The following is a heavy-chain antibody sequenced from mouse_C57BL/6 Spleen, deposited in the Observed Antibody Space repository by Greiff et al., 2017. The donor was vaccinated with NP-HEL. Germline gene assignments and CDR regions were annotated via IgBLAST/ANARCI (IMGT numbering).Heavy chain of an antibody. CDR3: AKKGGNSFYAMDY. D-gene: IGHD2-1*01. CDR1: GFSLTSYG. Sequence: QVQLQQSGPGLVQPSQSLSITCTVSGFSLTSYGVHWVRQSPGKGLEWLGVIWRGGSTDYNAAFMSRLSITKDNSKSQVFFKMNSLQADDTAIYYCAKKGGNSFYAMDYWGQGTSVTVSS. J-gene: IGHJ4*01. V-gene: IGHV2-5*01. CDR2: IWRGGST.